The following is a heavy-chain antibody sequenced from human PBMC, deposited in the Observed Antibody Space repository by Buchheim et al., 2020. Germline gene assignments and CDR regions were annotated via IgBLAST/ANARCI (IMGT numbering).Heavy chain of an antibody. V-gene: IGHV3-7*01. D-gene: IGHD2-21*01. CDR1: GFTFSRYW. J-gene: IGHJ4*02. CDR3: AISSQYCGGNSCGTWPGY. Sequence: EVHLVESGGGLVQPGGSLRLSCAASGFTFSRYWVSWVRQAPGKGLEWVANIKEDGSEKYYVDSVRGRFTSSRDNAKNSLYLQMNSLRAEDTAVYYCAISSQYCGGNSCGTWPGYWGPGTL. CDR2: IKEDGSEK.